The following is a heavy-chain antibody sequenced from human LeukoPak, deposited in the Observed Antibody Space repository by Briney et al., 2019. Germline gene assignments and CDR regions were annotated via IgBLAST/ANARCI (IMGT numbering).Heavy chain of an antibody. Sequence: PGGSLRLSCAASGFTFSSYNMNWVRQAPGKGLEWVSSINSSSSNIYYADSVKGRFTISRDNAENTLYLQMNSLRAEDTAVYYCARAKVFRCCECWCMDDWGQGTTVTVSS. CDR2: INSSSSNI. D-gene: IGHD3-9*01. J-gene: IGHJ6*02. CDR3: ARAKVFRCCECWCMDD. V-gene: IGHV3-21*01. CDR1: GFTFSSYN.